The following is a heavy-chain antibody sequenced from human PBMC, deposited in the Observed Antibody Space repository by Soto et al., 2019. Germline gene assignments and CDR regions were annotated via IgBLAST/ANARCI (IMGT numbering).Heavy chain of an antibody. CDR1: GFTFSSYG. Sequence: GGSLRLSCAASGFTFSSYGMHWVRQAPGKGLEWVAVIWYDGSNKYYADSVKGRFTISRDNSKNTLYLQMNSLRAEDTAVYYCARSPRRIAVASMDYWGQGTLVTVSS. J-gene: IGHJ4*02. D-gene: IGHD6-19*01. V-gene: IGHV3-33*01. CDR3: ARSPRRIAVASMDY. CDR2: IWYDGSNK.